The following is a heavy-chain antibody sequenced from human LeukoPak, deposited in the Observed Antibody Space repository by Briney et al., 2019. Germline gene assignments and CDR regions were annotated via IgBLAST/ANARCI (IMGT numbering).Heavy chain of an antibody. CDR3: ARAKRAAAIRYYYYYMDV. CDR1: GYTFTSYD. CDR2: MNPNSGNT. Sequence: ASVKVSCKASGYTFTSYDINWVRQATGQGLEWMGWMNPNSGNTGYAQKLQGRVTMTRNTSISTAYMELSSLRSEDTAVYYCARAKRAAAIRYYYYYMDVWGKGTTVTVSS. V-gene: IGHV1-8*01. J-gene: IGHJ6*03. D-gene: IGHD2-2*01.